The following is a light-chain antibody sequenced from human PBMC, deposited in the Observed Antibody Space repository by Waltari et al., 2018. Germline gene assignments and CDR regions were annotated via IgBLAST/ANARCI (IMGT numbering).Light chain of an antibody. CDR2: WAS. CDR1: QTILYASDNKNY. Sequence: DIVMTQSPDSLAVSLGERATLNCKSSQTILYASDNKNYLAWYQQKPGQPPKLLISWASTRQSGVPDRFSGSGSGTDVTLTISNLQAEDVAVYFCQQYYSSPHLTFGGGTKVEIK. V-gene: IGKV4-1*01. J-gene: IGKJ4*01. CDR3: QQYYSSPHLT.